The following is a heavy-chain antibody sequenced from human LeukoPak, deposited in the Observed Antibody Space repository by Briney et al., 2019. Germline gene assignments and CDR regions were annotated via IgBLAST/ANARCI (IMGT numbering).Heavy chain of an antibody. J-gene: IGHJ5*02. V-gene: IGHV1-69*13. CDR2: IIPIFGTA. D-gene: IGHD5-12*01. CDR1: GGTFSSYA. Sequence: SVKVSCKASGGTFSSYAISWVRQAPGQGLEWMGGIIPIFGTANYAQKFQGRVTITADESTSTAYMELSSLRSEDTAVYYCARAGLQYSGYGARYNWFDPWGQGTLVTVSS. CDR3: ARAGLQYSGYGARYNWFDP.